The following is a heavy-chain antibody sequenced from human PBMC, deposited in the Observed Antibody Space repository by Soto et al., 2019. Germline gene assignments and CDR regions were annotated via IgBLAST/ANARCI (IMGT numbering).Heavy chain of an antibody. CDR1: GFTFSSYG. Sequence: GGSLRLSCAASGFTFSSYGMHWVRQAPGKGLEWVAVISYDGSNKYYADSVKGRFTISRDNSKNTLYLQMNSLGAEDTAVYYCAKSPDSSGWSTTYYYYYGMDVWGQGTTVTVSS. D-gene: IGHD6-19*01. V-gene: IGHV3-30*18. CDR3: AKSPDSSGWSTTYYYYYGMDV. J-gene: IGHJ6*02. CDR2: ISYDGSNK.